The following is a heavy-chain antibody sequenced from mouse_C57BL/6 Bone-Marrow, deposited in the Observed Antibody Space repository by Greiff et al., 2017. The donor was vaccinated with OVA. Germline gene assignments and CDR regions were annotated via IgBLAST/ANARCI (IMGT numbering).Heavy chain of an antibody. Sequence: VQLVESGAELAKPGASVKLSCKASGYTFTSYWMHWVKQRPGQGLEWIGYINPSSGYTKYNQKFKDKATLTADKSSSTAYMQLSSLTYEDSAVYYCARSFYGYDKGFAYWGQGTLVTVSA. D-gene: IGHD2-9*01. V-gene: IGHV1-7*01. J-gene: IGHJ3*01. CDR2: INPSSGYT. CDR1: GYTFTSYW. CDR3: ARSFYGYDKGFAY.